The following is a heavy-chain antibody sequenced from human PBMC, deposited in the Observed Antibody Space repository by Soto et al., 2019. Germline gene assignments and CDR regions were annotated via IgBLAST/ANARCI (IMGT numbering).Heavy chain of an antibody. CDR2: ISYDGSNK. Sequence: QVQLVESGGGVVQPGRSLRLSCAASGLTFSSSAMHWVRQAPGKGLEWVALISYDGSNKYYVDSVKGRFTISRDNSKNTLDLQMNSLREEDTAVYYCAAETKSYFYGMDVWGQSTTVTVSS. J-gene: IGHJ6*02. CDR3: AAETKSYFYGMDV. CDR1: GLTFSSSA. V-gene: IGHV3-30*03.